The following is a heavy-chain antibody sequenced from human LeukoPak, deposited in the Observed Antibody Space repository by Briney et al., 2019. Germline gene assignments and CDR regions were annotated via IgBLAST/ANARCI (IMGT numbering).Heavy chain of an antibody. CDR3: ARGRAPRDWFAP. D-gene: IGHD3-10*01. Sequence: PSETLSLTGAVYGGSLKGYYWTWIRQPPGKGRKGMGEINDSGSTNYKPSLKSRVDISVDTSKTQFSLKLSFVTAGETAVYYCARGRAPRDWFAPWGQGTLVTVSS. J-gene: IGHJ5*02. V-gene: IGHV4-34*01. CDR2: INDSGST. CDR1: GGSLKGYY.